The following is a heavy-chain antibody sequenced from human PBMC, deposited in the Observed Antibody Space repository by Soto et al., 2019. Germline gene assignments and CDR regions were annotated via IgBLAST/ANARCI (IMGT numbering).Heavy chain of an antibody. D-gene: IGHD3-9*01. V-gene: IGHV1-69*02. J-gene: IGHJ4*02. CDR3: AIYGFDWSTGYYFDY. Sequence: QVQLVQSGAEVKKPGSSVKVSCKASGGTFSSYTISWVRQAPGQGLEWMGRIIPILGIANYEQKFQGRVTITADKSTSTAYRELSSLRSEDTAVDYCAIYGFDWSTGYYFDYWGQGTLVTVSS. CDR2: IIPILGIA. CDR1: GGTFSSYT.